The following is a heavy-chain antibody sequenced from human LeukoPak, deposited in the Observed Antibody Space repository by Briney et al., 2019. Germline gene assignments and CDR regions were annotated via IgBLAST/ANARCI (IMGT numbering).Heavy chain of an antibody. CDR3: ARSDYDFWSGYHPSYGMDV. CDR1: GYTFTSYD. CDR2: MNPNSGNT. V-gene: IGHV1-8*01. Sequence: ASVKVSCKASGYTFTSYDINWVRQATGQGLEWMGWMNPNSGNTGYAQKFQGRVTMTGNTSISTAYMELSSLRSEDTAVYYCARSDYDFWSGYHPSYGMDVWGQGTTVTVSS. J-gene: IGHJ6*02. D-gene: IGHD3-3*01.